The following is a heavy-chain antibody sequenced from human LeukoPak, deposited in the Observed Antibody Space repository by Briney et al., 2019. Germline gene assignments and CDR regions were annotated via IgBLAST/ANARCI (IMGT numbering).Heavy chain of an antibody. D-gene: IGHD2-8*01. CDR2: ISYDGSNK. CDR3: AKDRGDPVWYFDY. Sequence: GGSLRLSCAASAFTFRSYWMSWVRQAPGKGLEWVAVISYDGSNKYYADSVKGRFTISRDNSKNTLYLQMNSLRAEDTAVYYCAKDRGDPVWYFDYWGQGTLVTVSS. J-gene: IGHJ4*02. CDR1: AFTFRSYW. V-gene: IGHV3-30*18.